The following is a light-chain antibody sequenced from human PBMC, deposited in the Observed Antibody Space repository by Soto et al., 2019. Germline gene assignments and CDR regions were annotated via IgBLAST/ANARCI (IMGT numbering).Light chain of an antibody. J-gene: IGKJ1*01. CDR3: QQSYNLPRK. CDR1: QSISTW. CDR2: ATS. Sequence: EMPVTIAPTTLSLAFPKIVTITCRASQSISTWLAWYQQEPGKAPKLLIFATSSLQSEVPSRFSGSGSGTDFSLTICKLQPEDFATYYCQQSYNLPRKFCEGTKVDIK. V-gene: IGKV1-39*01.